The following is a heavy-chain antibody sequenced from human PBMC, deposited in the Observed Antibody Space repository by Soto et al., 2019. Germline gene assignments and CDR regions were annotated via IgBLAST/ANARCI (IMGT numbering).Heavy chain of an antibody. CDR3: AKGVPGIAVAGTGYFQH. CDR1: GLNFRGYA. CDR2: ISGSGDST. J-gene: IGHJ1*01. V-gene: IGHV3-23*01. Sequence: GGFNRLSNAASGLNFRGYAMSLVSQAKGKGLEWVSGISGSGDSTYYADSVKGRFTISRDNSMTTLYLQMNSLRAEDTAVYYCAKGVPGIAVAGTGYFQHWGQGTLVTVSS. D-gene: IGHD6-19*01.